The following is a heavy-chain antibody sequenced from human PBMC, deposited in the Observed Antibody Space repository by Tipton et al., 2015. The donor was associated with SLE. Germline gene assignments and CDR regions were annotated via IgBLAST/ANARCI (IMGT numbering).Heavy chain of an antibody. CDR3: ARGGLGSDLRGSIYFGS. V-gene: IGHV4-59*01. Sequence: GLVKPSETLSLTCTVSGGSISGYYWNWIRQPPGKGLEWVGYINYSGNTNYNPSLKSRVTISVDTSKTHFSLRPNSVTAADTAVYYCARGGLGSDLRGSIYFGSWGQGTLVTVSS. D-gene: IGHD7-27*01. J-gene: IGHJ4*02. CDR2: INYSGNT. CDR1: GGSISGYY.